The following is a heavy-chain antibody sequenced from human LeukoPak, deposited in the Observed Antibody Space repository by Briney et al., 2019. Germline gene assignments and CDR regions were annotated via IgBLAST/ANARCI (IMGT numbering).Heavy chain of an antibody. Sequence: ASVKVSCKASGYTFTSYGISWVRQAPGQGLEWMGWISAYNGNTNYAQKLQGRVTMTTDTSTSTAYMELRSLRSDDTAVYYCARELAVFHPTKGGLGILRYWGQGTLVTVSS. V-gene: IGHV1-18*01. CDR3: ARELAVFHPTKGGLGILRY. J-gene: IGHJ4*02. CDR2: ISAYNGNT. CDR1: GYTFTSYG. D-gene: IGHD3-3*02.